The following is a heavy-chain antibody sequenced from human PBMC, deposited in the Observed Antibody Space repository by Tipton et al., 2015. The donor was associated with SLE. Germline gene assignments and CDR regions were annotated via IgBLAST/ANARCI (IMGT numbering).Heavy chain of an antibody. CDR1: GGSISSYY. CDR3: ARGGGIAARPARPYYHMDV. D-gene: IGHD6-6*01. J-gene: IGHJ6*03. CDR2: IYYSGST. V-gene: IGHV4-59*01. Sequence: LRLSCTVSGGSISSYYWSWIRQPPGKGLEWIGYIYYSGSTNYNPSLKSRVTISVDTSKNQFSLKLSSVTAADTAVYYCARGGGIAARPARPYYHMDVWGKGTTVTVSS.